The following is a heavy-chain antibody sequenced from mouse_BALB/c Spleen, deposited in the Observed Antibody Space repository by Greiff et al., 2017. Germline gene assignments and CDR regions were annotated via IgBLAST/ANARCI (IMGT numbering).Heavy chain of an antibody. V-gene: IGHV3-1*02. CDR2: IHYSGST. CDR3: ASGGYGNFYWYFDV. J-gene: IGHJ1*01. Sequence: EVKLVESGPDLVKPSQSLSLTCTVTGYSITSGYSWPWIRQFPGNKLEWMGYIHYSGSTNYNPSLKSRISITRNTSKNQFFLQLNSVTTEDTATNYLASGGYGNFYWYFDVWGAGTAVTVSS. D-gene: IGHD2-1*01. CDR1: GYSITSGYS.